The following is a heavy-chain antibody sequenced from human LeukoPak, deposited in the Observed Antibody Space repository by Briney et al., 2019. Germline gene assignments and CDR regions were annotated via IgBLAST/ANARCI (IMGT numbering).Heavy chain of an antibody. CDR3: ARHGDYPY. J-gene: IGHJ4*02. CDR1: GFTFSSYA. CDR2: ISYDGSNK. Sequence: GGSLRLSCAASGFTFSSYAMHWVRQAPGKGLEWVAVISYDGSNKYYADSVKGRFTISRDNSKNTLYLQMNSLRAEDTAVYYCARHGDYPYWGQGTLVTVSS. V-gene: IGHV3-30-3*01. D-gene: IGHD4-17*01.